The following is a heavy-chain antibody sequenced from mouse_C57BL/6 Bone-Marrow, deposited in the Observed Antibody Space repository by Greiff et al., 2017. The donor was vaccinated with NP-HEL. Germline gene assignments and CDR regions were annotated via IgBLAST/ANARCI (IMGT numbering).Heavy chain of an antibody. CDR2: IHPNSGST. D-gene: IGHD1-1*01. V-gene: IGHV1-64*01. CDR1: GHTFTSYW. Sequence: VQLQQPGAELVKPGASVKLSCKASGHTFTSYWMHWVKQRPGQGLEWIGMIHPNSGSTNYNEKFKSKATLTVDKSSSTAYMQLSSLTSEDSAVYYCARNYYYGSSGDYWGQGTTLTVSS. J-gene: IGHJ2*01. CDR3: ARNYYYGSSGDY.